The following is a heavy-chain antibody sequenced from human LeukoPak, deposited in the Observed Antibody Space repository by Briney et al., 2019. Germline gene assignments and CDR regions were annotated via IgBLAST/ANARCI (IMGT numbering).Heavy chain of an antibody. CDR1: GYTFRSFD. Sequence: ASVKVSCKASGYTFRSFDINWVRQATGQGLEWMGWMNPNSGDTGFAQKFQGRVTMTRNTAISTAYMELSSLRSEDTAVYYCATGSRYCSSTSCSFHMWGQGTMVTVPS. D-gene: IGHD2-2*01. CDR2: MNPNSGDT. CDR3: ATGSRYCSSTSCSFHM. J-gene: IGHJ3*02. V-gene: IGHV1-8*01.